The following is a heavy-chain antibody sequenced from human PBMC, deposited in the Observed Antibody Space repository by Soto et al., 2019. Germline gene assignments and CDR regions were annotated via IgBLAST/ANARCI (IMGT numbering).Heavy chain of an antibody. CDR1: GGSISSSSYY. CDR3: ARVGTGDSAPS. J-gene: IGHJ5*02. Sequence: QLQLQESGPGLVRPSETLSLICNVSGGSISSSSYYWGWIRQPPGKGLEWIGSIYYSGSTYYKSSHRRGVTISVVKTQNPYHVKLSAMTGADTAVYYCARVGTGDSAPSWGQGTLVTVSS. D-gene: IGHD2-21*02. V-gene: IGHV4-39*01. CDR2: IYYSGST.